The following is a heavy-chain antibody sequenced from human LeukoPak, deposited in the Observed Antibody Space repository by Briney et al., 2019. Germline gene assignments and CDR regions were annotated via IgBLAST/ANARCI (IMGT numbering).Heavy chain of an antibody. CDR1: GFTFNSYA. CDR3: AKVEPTVTHLDY. V-gene: IGHV3-23*01. J-gene: IGHJ4*02. Sequence: GGSLRLSCAASGFTFNSYAMSWVRQAPGKGLEWVSSISASGISTYYSDSVKGRFTISRDNSKNTLYLQMNSLRAEDTAVYYCAKVEPTVTHLDYWGQGTLVTVSS. CDR2: ISASGIST. D-gene: IGHD4-17*01.